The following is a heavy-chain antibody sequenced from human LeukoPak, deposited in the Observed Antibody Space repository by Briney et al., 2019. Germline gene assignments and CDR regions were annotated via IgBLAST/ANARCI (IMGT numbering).Heavy chain of an antibody. V-gene: IGHV3-9*01. CDR3: AKAPYYNRDDAFDI. D-gene: IGHD1-26*01. CDR2: ISWNSGSI. J-gene: IGHJ3*02. CDR1: GFTFDDYA. Sequence: GRSLRLSCAASGFTFDDYAMHWVRQAPGKGLEWVSGISWNSGSIGYADSVKGRFTISRDNAKNSMYLQMNSLRAEDTALYYCAKAPYYNRDDAFDIWGQGTMVTVSS.